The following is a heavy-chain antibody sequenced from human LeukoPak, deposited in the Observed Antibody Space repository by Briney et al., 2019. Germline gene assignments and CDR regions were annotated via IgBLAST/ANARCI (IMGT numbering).Heavy chain of an antibody. CDR2: INPSGGST. V-gene: IGHV1-46*01. Sequence: ASVKVSCKASGYTFTRYFMHWVRQAPGQGLEWMGIINPSGGSTTYAQKFQGRVTMTRDMSPSTVYMELSSLRSEDTAVYYCANGPDSNYFDPWGQGTLVTVSS. D-gene: IGHD3-3*01. CDR1: GYTFTRYF. CDR3: ANGPDSNYFDP. J-gene: IGHJ5*02.